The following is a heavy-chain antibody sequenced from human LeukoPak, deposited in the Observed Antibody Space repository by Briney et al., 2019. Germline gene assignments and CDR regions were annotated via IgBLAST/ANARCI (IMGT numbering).Heavy chain of an antibody. D-gene: IGHD5-12*01. CDR2: ISPGGPT. Sequence: GGSLRLSCAGSGFPFSSHGMNWVRQAPGKGLEWVSGISPGGPTYYADSVKGRFTISRDDSKNTLYLQMKNLRADDTAVYYCAKDGAWLRFDDWGQGILVTVSS. V-gene: IGHV3-23*01. J-gene: IGHJ4*02. CDR1: GFPFSSHG. CDR3: AKDGAWLRFDD.